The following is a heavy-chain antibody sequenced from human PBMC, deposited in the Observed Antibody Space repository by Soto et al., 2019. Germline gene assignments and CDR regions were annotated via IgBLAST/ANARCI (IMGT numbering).Heavy chain of an antibody. CDR3: ARVGEYYDSSGYYEGWFDP. V-gene: IGHV3-7*05. D-gene: IGHD3-22*01. CDR2: IKQDGSEK. J-gene: IGHJ5*02. CDR1: GFTFSSYW. Sequence: PGGSLRLSCAASGFTFSSYWMSWVRQAPGKGLEWVANIKQDGSEKYYVDSVKGRFTISRDNAKNSLYLQMNSLRAEDTAVYYCARVGEYYDSSGYYEGWFDPWGQGTLVTVSS.